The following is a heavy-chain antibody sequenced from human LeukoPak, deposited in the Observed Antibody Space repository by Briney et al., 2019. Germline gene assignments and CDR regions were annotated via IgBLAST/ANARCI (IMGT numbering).Heavy chain of an antibody. D-gene: IGHD3-22*01. CDR3: ARESVYYYDSSGYVDY. CDR1: GFTFSSHW. J-gene: IGHJ4*02. CDR2: INRDGSEK. Sequence: GGSLRLSCVASGFTFSSHWMRWVRQAPGKGLEWVANINRDGSEKYYVESIEGRFTISRDNAKNSLYLQMNSLRAEDTAVYYCARESVYYYDSSGYVDYWGQGTLVTVSS. V-gene: IGHV3-7*01.